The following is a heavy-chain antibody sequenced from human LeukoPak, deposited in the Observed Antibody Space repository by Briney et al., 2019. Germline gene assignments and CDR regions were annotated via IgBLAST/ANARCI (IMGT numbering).Heavy chain of an antibody. D-gene: IGHD2-2*01. CDR1: GFTFSSYA. J-gene: IGHJ6*02. CDR3: ARTVVPAAIDYYYYGMDV. V-gene: IGHV3-30-3*01. Sequence: PGGSLRLSCAASGFTFSSYAMHWVRQAPGKGLEWVAVISYDGSNKYYADSVKGRFTISRDNSKNTLYLQMNSLRAEDTAVYYCARTVVPAAIDYYYYGMDVWGQGTTVTVSS. CDR2: ISYDGSNK.